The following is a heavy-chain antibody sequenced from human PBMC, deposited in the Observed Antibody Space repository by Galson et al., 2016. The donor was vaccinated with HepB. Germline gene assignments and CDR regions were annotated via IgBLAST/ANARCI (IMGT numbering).Heavy chain of an antibody. Sequence: SLRLSCAASGFTFSSYWMHWVRQAPGEGLVWVSHISGDGSSTHYGDSVKGRFTVSRDNSKNTLYLQMNSLRAEDTAVYYCVSDKVTPGTNWFDPWGQGTLVTVSS. CDR3: VSDKVTPGTNWFDP. CDR1: GFTFSSYW. V-gene: IGHV3-74*01. CDR2: ISGDGSST. D-gene: IGHD4-11*01. J-gene: IGHJ5*02.